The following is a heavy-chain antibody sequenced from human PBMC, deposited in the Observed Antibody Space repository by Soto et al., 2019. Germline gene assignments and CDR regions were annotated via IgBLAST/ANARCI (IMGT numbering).Heavy chain of an antibody. Sequence: QVQLVQSGAEEKKPGASVKVSCKASGYTFTSYAMHWVRQAPGQRLEWMGWINAGNGNTKYSQKFQGRVTITRDTSASIAFMELSSLTSEDTAVYHSLRDALSLHLVELSPDYWGQGTLVTVSS. CDR3: LRDALSLHLVELSPDY. CDR2: INAGNGNT. CDR1: GYTFTSYA. D-gene: IGHD3-16*02. V-gene: IGHV1-3*05. J-gene: IGHJ4*02.